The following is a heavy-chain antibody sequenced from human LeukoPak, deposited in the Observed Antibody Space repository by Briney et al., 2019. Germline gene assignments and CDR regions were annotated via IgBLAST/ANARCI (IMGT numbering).Heavy chain of an antibody. CDR2: IYYSGST. CDR3: VRARYSSGSYYYYYGMDV. CDR1: GGSISSYY. V-gene: IGHV4-59*01. J-gene: IGHJ6*02. D-gene: IGHD6-19*01. Sequence: SETLSLTCTVSGGSISSYYWSWIRQPPGKGLEWIGYIYYSGSTNYNPSLKSRVTISVDTSKNQFSLKLSSVTAADTAVYYCVRARYSSGSYYYYYGMDVWGQGTTVTVSS.